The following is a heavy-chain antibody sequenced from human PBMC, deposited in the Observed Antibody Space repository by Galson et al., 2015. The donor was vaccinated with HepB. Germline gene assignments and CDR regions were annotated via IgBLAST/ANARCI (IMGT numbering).Heavy chain of an antibody. D-gene: IGHD1-20*01. CDR1: GGTFSGYT. CDR2: FVPLHGTP. CDR3: ARDVNWNFDS. Sequence: SVKVSCKASGGTFSGYTINWVRQAPGQGLEWMGQFVPLHGTPNYAQRFQDRVSITADDSTGTAFMELSSLRSEDTAVYYCARDVNWNFDSWGQGTLVTVSS. V-gene: IGHV1-69*08. J-gene: IGHJ4*02.